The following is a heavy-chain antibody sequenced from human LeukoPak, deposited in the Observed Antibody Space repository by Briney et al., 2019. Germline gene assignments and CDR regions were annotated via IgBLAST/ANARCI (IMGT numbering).Heavy chain of an antibody. J-gene: IGHJ5*02. CDR1: GYAFTTYG. CDR2: ITTYNGDA. D-gene: IGHD3-10*01. CDR3: ARGGGGLGDNWFDP. Sequence: GASVKVSCKASGYAFTTYGISWVRQAPGQGLEWMGWITTYNGDANYAQKLQGRVIMTRDTSTSTAYMELRCLRSDDTAVYYCARGGGGLGDNWFDPWGQGTLVTVSS. V-gene: IGHV1-18*01.